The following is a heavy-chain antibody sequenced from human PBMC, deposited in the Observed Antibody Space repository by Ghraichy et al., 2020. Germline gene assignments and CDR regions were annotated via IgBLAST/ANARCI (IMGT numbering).Heavy chain of an antibody. J-gene: IGHJ4*02. Sequence: QTLSLTCTVSGGSISSYYWSWIRQPPGKGLEWIGYIYYSGSTNYNPSLKSRVTISVDTSKNQFSLKLSSVTAADTAVYYCSSLDYGDNDYWGQGTLVTVSS. CDR1: GGSISSYY. V-gene: IGHV4-59*01. D-gene: IGHD4-23*01. CDR2: IYYSGST. CDR3: SSLDYGDNDY.